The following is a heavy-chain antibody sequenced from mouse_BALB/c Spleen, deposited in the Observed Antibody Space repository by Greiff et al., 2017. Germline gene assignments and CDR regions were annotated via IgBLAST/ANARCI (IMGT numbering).Heavy chain of an antibody. CDR2: ISYSGST. Sequence: EVNLVESGPGLVKPSQSLSLTCTVTGYSITSDYAWNWIRQFPGNKLEWMGYISYSGSTSYNPSLKSRISITRDTSKNQFFLQLNSVTTEDTATYYCARRELSMDYWGQGTSVTVSS. V-gene: IGHV3-2*02. CDR3: ARRELSMDY. CDR1: GYSITSDYA. J-gene: IGHJ4*01.